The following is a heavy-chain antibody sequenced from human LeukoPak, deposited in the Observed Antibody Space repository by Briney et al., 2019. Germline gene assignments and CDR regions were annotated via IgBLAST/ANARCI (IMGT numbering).Heavy chain of an antibody. CDR3: ARNGWGPGLGYYSLNWFDP. CDR1: GGSISSGSYS. D-gene: IGHD3-22*01. CDR2: MLYTGNT. J-gene: IGHJ5*02. Sequence: SETLSLTCAVSGGSISSGSYSWSWIRQPPGKGLEWIGYMLYTGNTYYNPSLKSRVTISVDTSKNQFSLKLSSVTAADTAVYYCARNGWGPGLGYYSLNWFDPWGQGTLVTVSP. V-gene: IGHV4-30-4*07.